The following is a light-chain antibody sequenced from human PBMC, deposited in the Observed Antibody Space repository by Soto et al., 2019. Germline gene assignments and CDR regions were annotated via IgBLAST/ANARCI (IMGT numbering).Light chain of an antibody. Sequence: EIVLRQSPATLSSSPGETATLSCRASQYVGTRLAWYQHKPGQAPRLLIYYTSNRATGIPARFSGSGSGTDFTLTINSLAPEDFAVYYCQQRSNWPITFGQGTKVDI. J-gene: IGKJ1*01. CDR3: QQRSNWPIT. CDR1: QYVGTR. CDR2: YTS. V-gene: IGKV3-11*01.